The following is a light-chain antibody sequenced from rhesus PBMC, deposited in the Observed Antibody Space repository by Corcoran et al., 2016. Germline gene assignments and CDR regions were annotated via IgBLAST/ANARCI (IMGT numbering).Light chain of an antibody. J-gene: IGKJ2*01. CDR2: EVS. CDR3: MQALASPYT. CDR1: QSLLDSDDGNTY. Sequence: DIVMTQAPLSLPVTPGEPASISCRSSQSLLDSDDGNTYLDWYLQRPGQYPKLLIYEVSTRASGVPDRVSGSGSGTDFTLKISRVEAEDVWVYSCMQALASPYTFGQGTKLDIK. V-gene: IGKV2-104*02.